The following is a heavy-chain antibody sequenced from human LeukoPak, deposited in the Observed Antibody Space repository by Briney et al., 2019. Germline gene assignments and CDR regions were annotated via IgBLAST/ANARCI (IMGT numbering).Heavy chain of an antibody. J-gene: IGHJ4*02. D-gene: IGHD2-21*02. CDR1: GDSISSYY. Sequence: SETLSLTCSVSGDSISSYYWTWIRQTPGKGLEWIAYIHYNGNTKSNPSLKSRVTISLDTSKNQFSLKLTSLTAADTAVYYCAKSHHVTAIDYWGQGTLVTVSS. V-gene: IGHV4-59*03. CDR3: AKSHHVTAIDY. CDR2: IHYNGNT.